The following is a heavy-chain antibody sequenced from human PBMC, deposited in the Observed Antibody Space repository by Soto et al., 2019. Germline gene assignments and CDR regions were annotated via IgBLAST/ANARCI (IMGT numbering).Heavy chain of an antibody. D-gene: IGHD6-13*01. V-gene: IGHV4-61*01. CDR2: IYYSGST. CDR3: ASTRYDRYPGIAEAGTPGWFDP. CDR1: DGSVSSGSDY. J-gene: IGHJ5*02. Sequence: ETLSITCPVSDGSVSSGSDYLSLIRQPPGKGLEWIGYIYYSGSTNYNPSLKSRVTISVDTSKNQFSLKLSSVTAADTAVYYCASTRYDRYPGIAEAGTPGWFDPWGQGTLITVSS.